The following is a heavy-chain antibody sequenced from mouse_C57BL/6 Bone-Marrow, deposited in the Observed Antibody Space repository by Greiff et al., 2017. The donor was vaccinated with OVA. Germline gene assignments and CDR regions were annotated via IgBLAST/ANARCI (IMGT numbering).Heavy chain of an antibody. CDR3: ARSSYCGY. Sequence: QVQLQQPGAELVRPGTSVKLSCKASGYTFTSYWMHWVKQRPGQGLEWIGVIDPADSYTNYNQKFKGKATLTVDKSSSTAYMQLSSLTSEDSAVYFCARSSYCGYWGQCTTLTVSS. CDR1: GYTFTSYW. D-gene: IGHD1-1*01. V-gene: IGHV1-59*01. J-gene: IGHJ2*01. CDR2: IDPADSYT.